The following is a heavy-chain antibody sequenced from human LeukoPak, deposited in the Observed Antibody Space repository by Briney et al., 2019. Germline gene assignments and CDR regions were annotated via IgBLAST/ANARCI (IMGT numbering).Heavy chain of an antibody. J-gene: IGHJ4*02. D-gene: IGHD2-15*01. CDR1: GFTFTSFV. V-gene: IGHV1-58*02. Sequence: SVKVSCKPFGFTFTSFVMQGVEQAVGQRLNGIEWMFVGSGNTNYAQKFQERVTITRDMSTSTAYMELSSLRSEDTAVYYCAAGWVCSGGSCYYYFDYWGQGTLVTVSS. CDR2: MFVGSGNT. CDR3: AAGWVCSGGSCYYYFDY.